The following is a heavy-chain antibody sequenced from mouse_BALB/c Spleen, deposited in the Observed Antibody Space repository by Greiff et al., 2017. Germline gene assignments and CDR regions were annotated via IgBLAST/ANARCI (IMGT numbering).Heavy chain of an antibody. V-gene: IGHV10-1*02. CDR2: IRSKSNNYAT. D-gene: IGHD3-1*01. CDR1: GFTFNTYA. J-gene: IGHJ2*01. Sequence: DVKLVESGGGLVQPKGSLKLSCAASGFTFNTYAMNWVRQAPGKGLEWVARIRSKSNNYATYYADSVKDRFTISRDDSQSMLYLQMNNLKTEDTAMYYCVRQLGPLDYWGQGTTLTVSS. CDR3: VRQLGPLDY.